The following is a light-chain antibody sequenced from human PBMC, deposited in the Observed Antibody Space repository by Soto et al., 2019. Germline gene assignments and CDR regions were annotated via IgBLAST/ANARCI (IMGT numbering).Light chain of an antibody. J-gene: IGKJ3*01. V-gene: IGKV3-15*01. CDR2: ASS. CDR3: QQYSNWPGFT. CDR1: QSVSGK. Sequence: EIVMTQSPATLSLSPGERATLSCRASQSVSGKLAWYQQKPGQAPRLLIYASSTRATGIPARFSGSGSGTEFTLTISSLQSEEFAVYYCQQYSNWPGFTFGPGTKVDNK.